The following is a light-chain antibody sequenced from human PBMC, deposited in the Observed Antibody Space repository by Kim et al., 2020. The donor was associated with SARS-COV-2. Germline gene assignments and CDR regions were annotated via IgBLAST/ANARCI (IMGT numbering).Light chain of an antibody. CDR2: AAS. CDR1: QSISSY. J-gene: IGKJ1*01. CDR3: QQSYSTPPT. Sequence: ASVGDRVAITCRARQSISSYLNLYQQTPGKAPKLLIYAASSLQSGVPSRFSGSGSGTDFTLTISSLQPDDFATYYCQQSYSTPPTFGQGTKVDIK. V-gene: IGKV1-39*01.